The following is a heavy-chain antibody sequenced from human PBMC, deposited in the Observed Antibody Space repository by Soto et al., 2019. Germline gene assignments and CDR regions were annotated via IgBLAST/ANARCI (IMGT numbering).Heavy chain of an antibody. CDR2: IIPIFGTA. J-gene: IGHJ6*02. V-gene: IGHV1-69*13. CDR1: GGTFSSYA. Sequence: SVKVSCKASGGTFSSYAISWVRQAPGQGLEWMGGIIPIFGTANYAQKFQGRVTITADESTSTAYMELSSLRSEDTAVYYCARDRGTMVRGVEDSDGTDVWGQGTTVTVSS. D-gene: IGHD3-10*01. CDR3: ARDRGTMVRGVEDSDGTDV.